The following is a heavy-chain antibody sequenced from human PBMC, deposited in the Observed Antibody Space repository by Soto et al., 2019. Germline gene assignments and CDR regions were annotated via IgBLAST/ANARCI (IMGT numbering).Heavy chain of an antibody. Sequence: ASVKVSCKASGGAFRTYVINWVRQAPGQGLEWLGGIIRVFDTTNYAQKFQGRVTITAGDSTSTAYMELSSLRSEDTAVYYCARVPGYCSSASCYSGYYFNHAMDVWGQGTTVTVSS. CDR3: ARVPGYCSSASCYSGYYFNHAMDV. J-gene: IGHJ6*02. CDR1: GGAFRTYV. D-gene: IGHD2-2*02. CDR2: IIRVFDTT. V-gene: IGHV1-69*13.